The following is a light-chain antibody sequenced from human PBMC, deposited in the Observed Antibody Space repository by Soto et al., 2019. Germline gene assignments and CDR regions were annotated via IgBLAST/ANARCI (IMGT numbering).Light chain of an antibody. CDR2: AAS. V-gene: IGKV1-39*01. Sequence: DIQMTQSPSSLCVSVGDRVTITCRASQSIGGFLNWYQQKLGKAPKLLIYAASSLQSGVPSRFSGSGSGTDFTLTISSLQPEDFATYYCQQVDSYPRTFGQGTKVDI. CDR1: QSIGGF. CDR3: QQVDSYPRT. J-gene: IGKJ1*01.